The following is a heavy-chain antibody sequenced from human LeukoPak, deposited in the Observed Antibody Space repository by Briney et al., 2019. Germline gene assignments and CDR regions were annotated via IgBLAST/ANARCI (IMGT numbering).Heavy chain of an antibody. CDR3: AKDRRPTYYYDSSGYQEGGAFDI. J-gene: IGHJ3*02. CDR2: ISGSGGST. Sequence: GGSLRLSCAASGFTFSSYAMSWVRQAPGKGLEWVSAISGSGGSTYYADSVKGRFTISRDNSKNTLYLQMNSLRAEDTAVYYCAKDRRPTYYYDSSGYQEGGAFDIWGQGTMVTVSS. V-gene: IGHV3-23*01. CDR1: GFTFSSYA. D-gene: IGHD3-22*01.